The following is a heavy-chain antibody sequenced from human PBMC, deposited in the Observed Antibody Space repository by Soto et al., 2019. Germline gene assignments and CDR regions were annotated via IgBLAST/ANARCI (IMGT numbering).Heavy chain of an antibody. CDR1: GGSISSYY. J-gene: IGHJ4*02. D-gene: IGHD3-10*01. Sequence: SETLSLTCTVSGGSISSYYWSWIRQPPGKGLEWIGYIYYSGSTNYNPSLKSRVTISVDTSKNQFSLKLSSVTAADTAVYYCARVPGELYFDYWGQGTLVTVSS. CDR3: ARVPGELYFDY. CDR2: IYYSGST. V-gene: IGHV4-59*01.